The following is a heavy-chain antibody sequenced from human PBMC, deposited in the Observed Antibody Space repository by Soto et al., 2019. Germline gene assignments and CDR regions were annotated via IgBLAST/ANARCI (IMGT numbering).Heavy chain of an antibody. Sequence: QVQLAESGGGVVQPGRSLRLSCIGSGFRFSDYGMHWVRQAPGKGLEWVAMMSFDGTYKYSADSVKGRFIISRDNSKNTLFLQMNRLRAEDTAVYYCANDRRDGEYNSVYDFWGQGTLVTVSS. CDR2: MSFDGTYK. J-gene: IGHJ4*02. V-gene: IGHV3-30*18. D-gene: IGHD4-17*01. CDR3: ANDRRDGEYNSVYDF. CDR1: GFRFSDYG.